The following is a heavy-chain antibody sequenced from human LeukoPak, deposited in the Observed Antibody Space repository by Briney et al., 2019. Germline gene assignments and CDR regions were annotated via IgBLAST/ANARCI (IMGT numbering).Heavy chain of an antibody. J-gene: IGHJ3*02. CDR3: ARGGITGTTRGPTRLNDAFDI. CDR2: INPNSGGT. D-gene: IGHD1-20*01. Sequence: ASVKVSCKASGYTFTDYYIHWVRQAPGQGLEWMGWINPNSGGTNYAPKFQGWVTMTRDTSISTAYMELSRLRSDDTAVYYCARGGITGTTRGPTRLNDAFDIWGQGTMVTVSS. CDR1: GYTFTDYY. V-gene: IGHV1-2*04.